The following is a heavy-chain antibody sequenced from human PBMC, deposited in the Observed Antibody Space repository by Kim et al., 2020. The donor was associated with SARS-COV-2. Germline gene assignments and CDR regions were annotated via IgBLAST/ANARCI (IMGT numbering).Heavy chain of an antibody. CDR3: ARGGKSYYILSFYYFDY. D-gene: IGHD1-26*01. Sequence: ASVKVSCKASGYTFTGYYMHWVRQAPGQGLEWMGWINPNSGGTNYAQKFQGRVTMTRDTSISTAYMELSRLRSDDTAVYYCARGGKSYYILSFYYFDYWGQGTLVTVSS. CDR1: GYTFTGYY. CDR2: INPNSGGT. V-gene: IGHV1-2*02. J-gene: IGHJ4*02.